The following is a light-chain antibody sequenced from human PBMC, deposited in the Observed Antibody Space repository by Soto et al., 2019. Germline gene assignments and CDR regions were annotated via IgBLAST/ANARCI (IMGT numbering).Light chain of an antibody. CDR3: NSYTISGTYV. CDR1: SSDIGSYNG. V-gene: IGLV2-18*02. J-gene: IGLJ1*01. Sequence: QSALTQPPSVSGSPGQSVTISCTGTSSDIGSYNGVSWYQQPPGTAPKLILYEGSTRPSGVPDRFSGSKSGNMASLTISGLQAEDEADYYCNSYTISGTYVFGTGTKLTVL. CDR2: EGS.